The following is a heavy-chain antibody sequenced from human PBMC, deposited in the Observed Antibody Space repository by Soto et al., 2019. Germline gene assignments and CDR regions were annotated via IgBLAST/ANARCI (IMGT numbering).Heavy chain of an antibody. D-gene: IGHD3-10*01. CDR1: GFTFSSYD. V-gene: IGHV3-13*04. CDR2: IGTAGDT. J-gene: IGHJ6*02. CDR3: ARGSRRGGMDV. Sequence: EVQLVESGGGLVQPGGSLRLSCAASGFTFSSYDMHWVRQATGKGLEWVSAIGTAGDTYYPGSVKGRFTISRENAKNSWYLQMNSLRAGDTAVYYCARGSRRGGMDVWGQGTTVTVSS.